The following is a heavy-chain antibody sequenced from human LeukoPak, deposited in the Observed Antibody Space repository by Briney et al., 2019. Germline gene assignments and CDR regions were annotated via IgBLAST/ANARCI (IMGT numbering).Heavy chain of an antibody. Sequence: PSETLSLTCAVYGGSFSGYYWSWIRQPPGKGLEWIGEINHSGSTNYNPSLKSRVTISVDTSKNQFSLKLSSVTAADTAVYYCAREVTVTTRYNWFDPWGQGTLVTASS. CDR2: INHSGST. D-gene: IGHD4-11*01. CDR3: AREVTVTTRYNWFDP. V-gene: IGHV4-34*01. J-gene: IGHJ5*02. CDR1: GGSFSGYY.